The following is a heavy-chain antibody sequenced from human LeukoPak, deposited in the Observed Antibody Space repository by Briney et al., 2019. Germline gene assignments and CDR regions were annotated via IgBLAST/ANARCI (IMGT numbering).Heavy chain of an antibody. D-gene: IGHD2-8*02. CDR2: IYYSGST. V-gene: IGHV4-39*01. CDR3: ARHFYGEQRRTGSLWAPLGTLYYYYMDV. Sequence: SETLSLTCTVSGGSISSNSYYWGWIRQPPGKGLEWIGYIYYSGSTYYNPSLKSRVTISVDTSKNQFSLKLSSVTAADTAVYYCARHFYGEQRRTGSLWAPLGTLYYYYMDVWGKGTTVTISS. J-gene: IGHJ6*03. CDR1: GGSISSNSYY.